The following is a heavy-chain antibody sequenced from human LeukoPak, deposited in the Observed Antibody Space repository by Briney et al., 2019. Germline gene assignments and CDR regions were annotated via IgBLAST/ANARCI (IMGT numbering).Heavy chain of an antibody. V-gene: IGHV1-18*04. J-gene: IGHJ4*02. CDR2: ISTNNGNT. D-gene: IGHD1-26*01. Sequence: ASVKVSCKASGYTFTSYGISWVRQAPGQELEWMGWISTNNGNTNYAQNLQGRVTMTTDSSTSTAYMELRSLRSDDTAVYYCARGWELHDWGQGTLVTVSS. CDR1: GYTFTSYG. CDR3: ARGWELHD.